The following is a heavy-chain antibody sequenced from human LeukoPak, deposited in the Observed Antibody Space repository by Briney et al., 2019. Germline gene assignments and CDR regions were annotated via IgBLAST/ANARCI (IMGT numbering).Heavy chain of an antibody. CDR1: GFTFSSYG. D-gene: IGHD2-2*02. J-gene: IGHJ6*02. CDR2: ISYDGSNK. CDR3: ARDCDIVVVPAAIRYYYYGMDV. Sequence: GGSLRLSCAASGFTFSSYGMHWVRQAPGKGLEWVAVISYDGSNKYYADSVKGRFTISRDNSKNTLYLQMNSLRAEDTAVYYCARDCDIVVVPAAIRYYYYGMDVWGQGTTVTVSS. V-gene: IGHV3-30*03.